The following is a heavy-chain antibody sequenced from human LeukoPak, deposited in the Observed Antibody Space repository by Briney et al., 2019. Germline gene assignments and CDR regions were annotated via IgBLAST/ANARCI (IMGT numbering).Heavy chain of an antibody. CDR3: ARDRGIAVAEMAEVDLTY. D-gene: IGHD6-19*01. V-gene: IGHV3-30-3*01. CDR1: GFTFSSYA. Sequence: GGSLRLSCAASGFTFSSYAMHWVRQAPGKGLEWVAVISYDGSNKYYADSVKGRFTISRDNSKNTLYLQMNSLRAEDTAVYYCARDRGIAVAEMAEVDLTYWGQGTLVTVSS. J-gene: IGHJ4*02. CDR2: ISYDGSNK.